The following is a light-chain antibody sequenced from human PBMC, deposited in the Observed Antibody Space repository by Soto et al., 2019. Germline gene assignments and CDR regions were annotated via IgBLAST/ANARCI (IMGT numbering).Light chain of an antibody. Sequence: DIQMTQSPSSLSASVGDRVTITCRASQSISSYLNWYQQKPGKAPKLLIYAASSLQSGVPSRFSGSGSGTDFTLTTSSLTPEDFATYYCQQSYSTPITFGPGTKVDIK. CDR3: QQSYSTPIT. J-gene: IGKJ3*01. CDR2: AAS. V-gene: IGKV1-39*01. CDR1: QSISSY.